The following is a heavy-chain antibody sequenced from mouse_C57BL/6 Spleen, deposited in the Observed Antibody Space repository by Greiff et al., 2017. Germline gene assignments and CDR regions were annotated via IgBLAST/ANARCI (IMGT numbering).Heavy chain of an antibody. D-gene: IGHD2-3*01. J-gene: IGHJ3*01. CDR1: GFTFSSYA. CDR2: ISSGGDYI. Sequence: EVKLMESGEGLVKPGGSLKLSCAASGFTFSSYAMSWVRQTPEKRLEWVAYISSGGDYIYYADTVKGRFTISRDNARNTLYLQMSSLKSEDTAMYYCTRGGVYDGYGFFAYWGQGTLVTVSA. V-gene: IGHV5-9-1*02. CDR3: TRGGVYDGYGFFAY.